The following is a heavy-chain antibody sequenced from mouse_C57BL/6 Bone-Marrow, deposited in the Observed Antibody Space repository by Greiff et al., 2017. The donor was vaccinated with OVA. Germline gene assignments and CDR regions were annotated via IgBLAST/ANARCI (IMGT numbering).Heavy chain of an antibody. V-gene: IGHV10-1*01. J-gene: IGHJ4*01. CDR2: IRSKSNNYAT. CDR1: GFSFNTYA. D-gene: IGHD4-1*01. Sequence: EVHLVESGGGLVQPKGSLKLSCAASGFSFNTYAMNWVRQAPGKGLEWVARIRSKSNNYATYYADSVKDRFTISRDDSESMLYLQMNNLKTEDTAMYYCVKPELGRGVAMDYWGQGTSVTVSS. CDR3: VKPELGRGVAMDY.